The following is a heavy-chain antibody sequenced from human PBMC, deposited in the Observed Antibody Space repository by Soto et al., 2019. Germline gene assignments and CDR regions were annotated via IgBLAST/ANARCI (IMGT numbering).Heavy chain of an antibody. CDR2: IYHGDSDT. CDR1: GASFSDLS. V-gene: IGHV5-51*03. D-gene: IGHD5-12*01. CDR3: ATRYSGSYYFAY. J-gene: IGHJ4*02. Sequence: GAFLKFSGHASGASFSDLSHHPGCRIRGQCPEWMGLIYHGDSDTPYTPTFQGQVTISADKSVTTIYLQWRSLKASDPAMYFCATRYSGSYYFAYWGQGTQVTDSS.